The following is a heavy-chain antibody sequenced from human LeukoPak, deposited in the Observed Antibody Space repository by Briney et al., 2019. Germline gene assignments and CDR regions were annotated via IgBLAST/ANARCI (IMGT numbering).Heavy chain of an antibody. D-gene: IGHD6-13*01. J-gene: IGHJ6*02. CDR3: ARDRVAAAGAGDV. CDR2: FDPEDGET. CDR1: GYTLTELS. Sequence: ASVKVSCKVSGYTLTELSMHWVRQAPGKGLEWMGGFDPEDGETIYAQKFQGRVTMTTDTSTSTAYMELRSLRSDDMAVYYCARDRVAAAGAGDVWGQGTTVTVSS. V-gene: IGHV1-24*01.